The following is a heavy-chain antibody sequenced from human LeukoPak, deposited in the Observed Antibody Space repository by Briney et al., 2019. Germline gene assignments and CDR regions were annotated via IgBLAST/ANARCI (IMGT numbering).Heavy chain of an antibody. Sequence: GGSLRLSCAASGFTFSSYWMSWVRQAPGKGLEWVSAISGSGGSTYYADSVKGRFTISRDNSKNTLYLQMNSLRAEDTAVYYCANRIAARQNYWGQGTLVTVSS. J-gene: IGHJ4*02. V-gene: IGHV3-23*01. CDR2: ISGSGGST. CDR1: GFTFSSYW. CDR3: ANRIAARQNY. D-gene: IGHD6-6*01.